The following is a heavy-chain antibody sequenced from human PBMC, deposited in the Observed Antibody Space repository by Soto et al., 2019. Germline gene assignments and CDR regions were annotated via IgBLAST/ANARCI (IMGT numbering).Heavy chain of an antibody. CDR3: ARERREEIHDGYDIDY. Sequence: SETLSLTCTVSCGSINNYYWSWIRQPPGKGLEWIGRIYTSGSTDYNPSLKSRVTIWIDTSKNQFYLKVTSMTAADTAVYYCARERREEIHDGYDIDYWGQGTLVTVSS. D-gene: IGHD5-12*01. V-gene: IGHV4-4*07. CDR2: IYTSGST. J-gene: IGHJ4*02. CDR1: CGSINNYY.